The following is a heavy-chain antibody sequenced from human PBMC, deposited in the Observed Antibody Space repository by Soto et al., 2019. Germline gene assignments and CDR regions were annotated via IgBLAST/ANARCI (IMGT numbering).Heavy chain of an antibody. CDR1: GGSISSGGYY. V-gene: IGHV4-31*03. J-gene: IGHJ5*02. D-gene: IGHD2-2*01. Sequence: QVQLQESGPGLVKPSQTLSLTCTVSGGSISSGGYYWSWIRQHPGKGLEWIGYIYYSGSTYYNPSLKSRVTISVDTSKNQFSLKLSSVTAADTAVYYCARALLHCSSTSCPFNWFDPWGQGTLVTVSS. CDR3: ARALLHCSSTSCPFNWFDP. CDR2: IYYSGST.